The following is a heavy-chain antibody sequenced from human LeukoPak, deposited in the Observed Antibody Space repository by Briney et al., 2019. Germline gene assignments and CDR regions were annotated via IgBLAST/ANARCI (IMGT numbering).Heavy chain of an antibody. Sequence: SETLSLTCAVSGGSISSSLYHWGWIRQPPGKGLEWIGNIYYTGNTNYSPSLKSRLTISIDTSRSQFSLKLTSVTAADTAVYYCARSDYYGSGRGSFDVWGQGATVSVSS. CDR3: ARSDYYGSGRGSFDV. V-gene: IGHV4-39*07. J-gene: IGHJ6*02. D-gene: IGHD3-10*01. CDR2: IYYTGNT. CDR1: GGSISSSLYH.